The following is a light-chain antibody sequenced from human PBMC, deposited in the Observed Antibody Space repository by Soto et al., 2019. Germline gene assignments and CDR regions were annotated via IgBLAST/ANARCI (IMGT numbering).Light chain of an antibody. CDR3: SSKRTTASLV. CDR1: SSDVGAYNY. CDR2: EVS. J-gene: IGLJ1*01. V-gene: IGLV2-14*01. Sequence: QSVLTQPASVSVSPGQTITISCTGTSSDVGAYNYVSWYQQHPGKAPKLMIYEVSNRPSGVSDRFSGSKYGNTASLTISGLQAADEADYYCSSKRTTASLVFGTGTKVTVL.